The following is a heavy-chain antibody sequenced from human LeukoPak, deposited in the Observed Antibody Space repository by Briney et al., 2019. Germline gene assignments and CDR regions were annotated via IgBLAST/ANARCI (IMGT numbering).Heavy chain of an antibody. V-gene: IGHV1-2*02. CDR1: GYTFTGYY. J-gene: IGHJ3*02. CDR3: AREGYYDSSGYFSVYDAFDI. Sequence: PGASVKVSCKASGYTFTGYYMHWVRQAPGQGLEWMGWINPNSGGTNYAQKFQGRVTMTRDTSISTAYMELSRLRSDDTAVYYCAREGYYDSSGYFSVYDAFDIWGQGTMVTVSS. D-gene: IGHD3-22*01. CDR2: INPNSGGT.